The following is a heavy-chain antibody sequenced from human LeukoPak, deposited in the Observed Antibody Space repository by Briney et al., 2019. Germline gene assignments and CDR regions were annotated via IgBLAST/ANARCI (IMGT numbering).Heavy chain of an antibody. CDR1: GGSISSYY. CDR3: AREARGYGLDY. D-gene: IGHD6-25*01. V-gene: IGHV4-59*01. J-gene: IGHJ4*02. CDR2: IYYSGST. Sequence: SETLSLTCTVSGGSISSYYWSWIRQPPGKGLEWIGYIYYSGSTNYNPPLKSRVTISVDTSKNQFSLKLCSVTAADTAVYYCAREARGYGLDYWGQGTLVTVSS.